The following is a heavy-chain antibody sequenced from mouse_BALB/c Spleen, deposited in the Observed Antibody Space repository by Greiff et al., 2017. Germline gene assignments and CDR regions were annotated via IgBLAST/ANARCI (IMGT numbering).Heavy chain of an antibody. CDR3: ARGSLYYPYARDY. Sequence: QVQLQQPGAELVKPGASVKLSCKASGYTFTSYWMHWVKQRPGQGLEWIGEINPSNGRTNYNEKFKSKATLTVDKSSSTAYMQLSSLTSEDSAVYYCARGSLYYPYARDYWGQGTSVTVSS. CDR1: GYTFTSYW. D-gene: IGHD6-5*01. V-gene: IGHV1S81*02. J-gene: IGHJ4*01. CDR2: INPSNGRT.